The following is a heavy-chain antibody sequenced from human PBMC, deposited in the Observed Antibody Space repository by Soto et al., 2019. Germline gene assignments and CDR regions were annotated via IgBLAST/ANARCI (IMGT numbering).Heavy chain of an antibody. J-gene: IGHJ4*02. CDR1: GFTFSSYG. Sequence: QVQLVESGGGVVQPGRSLRLSCAASGFTFSSYGMHWVRQAPGKGLEWVAVISYDGSNKYYADSVKGRFTIXXXNSKXXXXXXXXXXXXXXTAVYYCAKVSSGNPSPDYWGQGTLVTVSS. CDR3: AKVSSGNPSPDY. D-gene: IGHD6-19*01. CDR2: ISYDGSNK. V-gene: IGHV3-30*03.